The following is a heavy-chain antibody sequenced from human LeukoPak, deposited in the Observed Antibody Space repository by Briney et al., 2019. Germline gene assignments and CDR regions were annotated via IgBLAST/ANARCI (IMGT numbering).Heavy chain of an antibody. D-gene: IGHD4-23*01. Sequence: PSETLSLTCTVSGDSISSYYWSWIRQPPGKGLEWIGYIYYSGSTNYNPSLKSRVTISVDTSKNQFSLKLSSVTAADTAVYYCARGSSDYGGNGGYWFDPWGQGTLVTVSS. V-gene: IGHV4-59*08. CDR3: ARGSSDYGGNGGYWFDP. J-gene: IGHJ5*02. CDR1: GDSISSYY. CDR2: IYYSGST.